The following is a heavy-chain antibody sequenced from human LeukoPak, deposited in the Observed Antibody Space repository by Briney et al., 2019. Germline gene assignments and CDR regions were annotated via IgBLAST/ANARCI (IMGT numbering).Heavy chain of an antibody. CDR1: GESFSGYY. J-gene: IGHJ4*02. CDR3: ARGSDAELFDY. CDR2: INHSGST. V-gene: IGHV4-34*01. D-gene: IGHD1-14*01. Sequence: SETLSLTCAVYGESFSGYYWSWIRQPPGKGLEWIGEINHSGSTNYNPSLKSRVTISVDTSKNQFSLKLSSVTAADTAVYYCARGSDAELFDYWGQGTLVTVSS.